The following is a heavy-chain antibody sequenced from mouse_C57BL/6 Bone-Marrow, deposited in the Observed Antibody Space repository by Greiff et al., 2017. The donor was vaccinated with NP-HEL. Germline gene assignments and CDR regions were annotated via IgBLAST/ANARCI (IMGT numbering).Heavy chain of an antibody. CDR1: GYTFTSYW. Sequence: QVQLQQPGAELVKPGASVKLSCKASGYTFTSYWMHWVKQRPGPGLEWIGMIHPNSGSTNYNEKFKSKATLTVDKSSSTAYMQLSSLTSEDSAVYYCARDYYGSSSGGYWGQGTTLTVSS. CDR3: ARDYYGSSSGGY. J-gene: IGHJ2*01. CDR2: IHPNSGST. D-gene: IGHD1-1*01. V-gene: IGHV1-64*01.